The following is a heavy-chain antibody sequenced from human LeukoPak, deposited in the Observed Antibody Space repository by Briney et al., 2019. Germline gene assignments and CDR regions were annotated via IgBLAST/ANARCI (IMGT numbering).Heavy chain of an antibody. CDR3: AKVMMATISVWERSTWDPFDY. Sequence: GRSLRLSCAASGFTFSSYGMHWVRQAPGKGLEWVAVISYDGSNKYYADSVKGRFTISRDNSKSTLYLQMNSLRAEDTAVYYCAKVMMATISVWERSTWDPFDYWGQGTLVTVSS. V-gene: IGHV3-30*18. CDR1: GFTFSSYG. D-gene: IGHD5-24*01. CDR2: ISYDGSNK. J-gene: IGHJ4*02.